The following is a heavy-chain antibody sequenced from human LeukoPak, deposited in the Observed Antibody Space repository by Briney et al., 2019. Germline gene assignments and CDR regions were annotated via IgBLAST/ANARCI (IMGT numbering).Heavy chain of an antibody. V-gene: IGHV4-39*01. J-gene: IGHJ4*02. Sequence: KPSETLSLTCTVSGGSISSTTCYWGWLRQPPGKGLEWIGSIFFSGATYYNPSLKSRVSISVDTSKNQFSLKLNSVTAADPAVYYCARHIPGTASVPGFDYWGQGTPVTVSS. CDR3: ARHIPGTASVPGFDY. CDR2: IFFSGAT. D-gene: IGHD5-18*01. CDR1: GGSISSTTCY.